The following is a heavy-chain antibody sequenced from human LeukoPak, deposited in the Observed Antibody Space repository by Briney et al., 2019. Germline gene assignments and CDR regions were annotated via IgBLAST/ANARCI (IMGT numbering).Heavy chain of an antibody. J-gene: IGHJ5*02. CDR1: GGSFSGYY. CDR2: INHSGST. D-gene: IGHD2-2*01. Sequence: SKTLSLTCAVYGGSFSGYYWSWIRQPPGKGLEWIGEINHSGSTNYNPSLKSRVTISVDTSKNQFSLKLSSVTAADTAVYYCAREYIVVVPAAQEGGWFDPWGQGTLVTVSS. CDR3: AREYIVVVPAAQEGGWFDP. V-gene: IGHV4-34*01.